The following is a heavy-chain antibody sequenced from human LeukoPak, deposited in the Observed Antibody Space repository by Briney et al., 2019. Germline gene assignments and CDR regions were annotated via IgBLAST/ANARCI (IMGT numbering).Heavy chain of an antibody. CDR3: ARGPIFGVGYSDY. Sequence: GGSLRLSCAAPGFTFSSYSMNWVRQAPGKGLEWVSSISSSSSYIYYADSVKGRFTISRDNAKNSLYLQMNSLRAEDTAVYYCARGPIFGVGYSDYWGQGTLVTVSS. J-gene: IGHJ4*02. CDR1: GFTFSSYS. V-gene: IGHV3-21*01. D-gene: IGHD3-3*01. CDR2: ISSSSSYI.